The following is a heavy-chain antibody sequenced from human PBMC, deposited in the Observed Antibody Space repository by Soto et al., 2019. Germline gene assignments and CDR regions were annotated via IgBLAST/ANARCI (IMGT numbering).Heavy chain of an antibody. V-gene: IGHV1-69*06. CDR1: GGTLSDHG. CDR2: TIPVFNTA. Sequence: QVQLEQSGAEVKKPGSSVKVSCKASGGTLSDHGVAWLRQAPGQGLEWMGGTIPVFNTAKYAQKFQGSVTVTADKFTNISYMELSSLRSEDTAFYFCARGVYGSGNYYTGPSAFDIWGHGTMVIVSS. D-gene: IGHD3-10*01. J-gene: IGHJ3*02. CDR3: ARGVYGSGNYYTGPSAFDI.